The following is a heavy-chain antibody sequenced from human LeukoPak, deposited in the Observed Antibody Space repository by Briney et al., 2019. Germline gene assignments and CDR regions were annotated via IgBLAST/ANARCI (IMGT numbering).Heavy chain of an antibody. J-gene: IGHJ6*03. CDR1: GGSISSYY. D-gene: IGHD5-18*01. V-gene: IGHV4-59*12. CDR2: IYYSGST. CDR3: ARDRPRLRGYSYGYDYYMHV. Sequence: SETLSLTCTVSGGSISSYYWSWIRQPPGEGLEWIGYIYYSGSTNYNPSLKSRVTISVDTSKNQFSLKLSSVTAADTAVYYCARDRPRLRGYSYGYDYYMHVWGKGTTVTVSS.